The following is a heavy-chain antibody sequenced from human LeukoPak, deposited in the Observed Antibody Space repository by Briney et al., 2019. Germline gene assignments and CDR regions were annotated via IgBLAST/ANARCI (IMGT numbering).Heavy chain of an antibody. CDR3: ARGGSYGDHYCYYLDV. Sequence: PGGSLTLSCSLSGFTFSDYLMHCGRQGPGKGPICVAGMKRDGRTKNYANAVQGRFIISIDNAKNTVYLQVNSLTADDTALDYCARGGSYGDHYCYYLDVWGTGTTVTVSS. J-gene: IGHJ6*03. CDR2: MKRDGRTK. CDR1: GFTFSDYL. V-gene: IGHV3-74*01. D-gene: IGHD4-17*01.